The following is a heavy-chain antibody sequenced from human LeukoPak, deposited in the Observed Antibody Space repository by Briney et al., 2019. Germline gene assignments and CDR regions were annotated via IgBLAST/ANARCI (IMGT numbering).Heavy chain of an antibody. CDR3: ARHGCSGTSIYLDS. J-gene: IGHJ4*02. CDR2: INYCGSS. CDR1: GGSISSYY. D-gene: IGHD2-2*01. V-gene: IGHV4-59*08. Sequence: SETLSLTCTVSGGSISSYYWSWIRQPPAKGLERVGNINYCGSSNSNQSLNSRVTISVDTSKNQFSLKLSSVPAADTAVYYCARHGCSGTSIYLDSWGQRTLVTVSS.